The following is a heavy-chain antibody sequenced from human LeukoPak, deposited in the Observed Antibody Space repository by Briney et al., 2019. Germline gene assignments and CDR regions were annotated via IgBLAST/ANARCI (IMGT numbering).Heavy chain of an antibody. CDR3: ARGQQLVPDYYYMDV. CDR1: GGSFSGYY. J-gene: IGHJ6*03. Sequence: PSETLSLTCGVYGGSFSGYYWSWIHQPPGKGLEWLGEINHSGSTNYNPSLKSRVTISVDTSKNQFSLKLSSVTAADTAVYYCARGQQLVPDYYYMDVWGKGTTVTVSS. CDR2: INHSGST. D-gene: IGHD6-13*01. V-gene: IGHV4-34*01.